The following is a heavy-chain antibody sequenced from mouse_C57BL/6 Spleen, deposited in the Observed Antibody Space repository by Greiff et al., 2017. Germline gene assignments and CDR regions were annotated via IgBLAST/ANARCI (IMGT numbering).Heavy chain of an antibody. CDR3: TRLGHYGSGYGNWYLDV. J-gene: IGHJ1*03. CDR1: GYTFTDYE. Sequence: QVQLQQSGAELVRPGASVTLSCKASGYTFTDYEMHWVKQTPVHGLEWIGAIDPETGGTAYNQKFKGKAILTADKSSSTAYMELRSLTSEDSAVYYCTRLGHYGSGYGNWYLDVWGTGTTGTVSS. CDR2: IDPETGGT. D-gene: IGHD1-1*01. V-gene: IGHV1-15*01.